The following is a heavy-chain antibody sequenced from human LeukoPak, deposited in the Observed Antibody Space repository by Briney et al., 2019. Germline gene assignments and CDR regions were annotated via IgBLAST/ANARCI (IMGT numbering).Heavy chain of an antibody. CDR3: ARDLTTTGTTIDYYYYGMDV. J-gene: IGHJ6*02. CDR2: INPNSGGT. D-gene: IGHD1-1*01. Sequence: ASVTVSCKASGYTFTGYYMHWVRQAPGQGLEWMGWINPNSGGTNYAQKFQGRVTMTRDTSISTAYMELSRLRSDDTAVYYCARDLTTTGTTIDYYYYGMDVWGQGTTVTVSS. CDR1: GYTFTGYY. V-gene: IGHV1-2*02.